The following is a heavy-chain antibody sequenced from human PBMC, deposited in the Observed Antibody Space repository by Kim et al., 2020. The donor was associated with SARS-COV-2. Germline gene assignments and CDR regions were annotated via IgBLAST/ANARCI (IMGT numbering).Heavy chain of an antibody. J-gene: IGHJ4*01. CDR2: VYPGASET. Sequence: GESLKISCQASGYKFSLYWIAWVRQMPGKGPELMGIVYPGASETKYSPSFEGQVIISADRSSATAYLRWSSLKASDSAIYYCARTLGHDSGDYGPNTWGYWGQGTLLTVSS. CDR3: ARTLGHDSGDYGPNTWGY. CDR1: GYKFSLYW. V-gene: IGHV5-51*01. D-gene: IGHD4-17*01.